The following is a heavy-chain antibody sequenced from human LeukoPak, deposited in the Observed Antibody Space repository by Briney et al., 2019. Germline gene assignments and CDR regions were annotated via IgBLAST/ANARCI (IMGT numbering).Heavy chain of an antibody. J-gene: IGHJ4*02. Sequence: PSETLSLTCTASGGSISSGSYYWSWIRQPAGKGLEWIGRIYTSGSTNYNPSLKSRVTISVDTSKNQFSLKLSSVTAADTAVYYCAREGWLSTTNYWGQGTLVTVSS. D-gene: IGHD3-22*01. CDR3: AREGWLSTTNY. CDR2: IYTSGST. CDR1: GGSISSGSYY. V-gene: IGHV4-61*02.